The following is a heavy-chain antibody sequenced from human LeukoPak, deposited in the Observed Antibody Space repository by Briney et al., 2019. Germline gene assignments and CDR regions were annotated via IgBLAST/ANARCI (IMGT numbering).Heavy chain of an antibody. CDR3: ARRGEDYYFDY. J-gene: IGHJ4*02. Sequence: GESLKISCKGSGYSFTNYWIGWVRQMPGKGLEWMGIIYPGDSDTRYSPSFQGQVTISADKSINTAYLRWSSLKASDTAMYYCARRGEDYYFDYWGQGILVTVSS. V-gene: IGHV5-51*01. D-gene: IGHD3-10*01. CDR1: GYSFTNYW. CDR2: IYPGDSDT.